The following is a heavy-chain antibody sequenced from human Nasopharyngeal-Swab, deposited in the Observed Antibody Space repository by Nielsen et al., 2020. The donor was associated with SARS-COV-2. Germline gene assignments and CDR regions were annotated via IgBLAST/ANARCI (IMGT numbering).Heavy chain of an antibody. D-gene: IGHD3-22*01. J-gene: IGHJ1*01. Sequence: SVKVSCKASGDTFTKYTFRWVRQAPGLGLEWMGGIIPMSRPANYAQKFQGRVTITADESTSTAYMELSSLRSEGTAVYYCARSHGYYFDSSNFHPGDWGQGTLVTVSS. V-gene: IGHV1-69*13. CDR1: GDTFTKYT. CDR2: IIPMSRPA. CDR3: ARSHGYYFDSSNFHPGD.